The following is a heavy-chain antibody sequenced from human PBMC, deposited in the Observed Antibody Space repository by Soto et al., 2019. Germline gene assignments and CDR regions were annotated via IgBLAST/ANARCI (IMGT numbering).Heavy chain of an antibody. CDR2: IYTSGST. V-gene: IGHV4-4*07. CDR1: GGSISSYY. J-gene: IGHJ6*02. CDR3: AGGTRDYGFWSGRGYYGMDV. D-gene: IGHD3-3*01. Sequence: SETLSLTCTVSGGSISSYYWSWIRQPAGKGLEWIGRIYTSGSTNYNPSLKSRVTMSVDTSKNQFSLKLSSVTAADTAVYCCAGGTRDYGFWSGRGYYGMDVWGQGTTVTVSS.